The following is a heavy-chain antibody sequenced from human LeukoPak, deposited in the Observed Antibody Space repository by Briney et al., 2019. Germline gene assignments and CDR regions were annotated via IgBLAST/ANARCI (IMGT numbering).Heavy chain of an antibody. CDR1: GGSISSSSYY. D-gene: IGHD3-10*01. J-gene: IGHJ4*02. CDR2: IYYSGST. V-gene: IGHV4-39*07. CDR3: AGEAFYYSYYFDY. Sequence: SETLSLTCTVSGGSISSSSYYWGWIRQPPGKGLEWIGSIYYSGSTYYNPSLKSRVTISVDTSKNQFSLKLSSVTAADTAVYYCAGEAFYYSYYFDYWGQGTLVTVSS.